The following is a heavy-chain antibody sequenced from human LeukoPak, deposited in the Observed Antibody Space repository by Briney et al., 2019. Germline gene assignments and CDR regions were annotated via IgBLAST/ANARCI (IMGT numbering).Heavy chain of an antibody. Sequence: ASVKVSCKASGYTFTGYYMHWVRQAPGQGLEWMGWINPNSGGTNYAQKFQGRVTMTREPSISTAYTELSRLRSDDTYVYYCARSRWSGYLAVVYFDYWAKGTLVTVSS. CDR3: ARSRWSGYLAVVYFDY. D-gene: IGHD3-3*01. CDR2: INPNSGGT. CDR1: GYTFTGYY. V-gene: IGHV1-2*02. J-gene: IGHJ4*02.